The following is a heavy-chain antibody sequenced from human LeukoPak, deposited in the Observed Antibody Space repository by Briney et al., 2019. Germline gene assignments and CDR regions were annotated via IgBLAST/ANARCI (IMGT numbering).Heavy chain of an antibody. J-gene: IGHJ4*02. CDR3: ARGYSNYDGYYFDY. V-gene: IGHV1-2*02. D-gene: IGHD4-11*01. Sequence: ASVKVSCKASGYTFTGYYMHWVRQAPGQGLEWMGWINPNSGGTNYAQKFQGRVTMTRDTSISTAYMELSRLRSDDTAVYYCARGYSNYDGYYFDYWGQGTLVTVSS. CDR1: GYTFTGYY. CDR2: INPNSGGT.